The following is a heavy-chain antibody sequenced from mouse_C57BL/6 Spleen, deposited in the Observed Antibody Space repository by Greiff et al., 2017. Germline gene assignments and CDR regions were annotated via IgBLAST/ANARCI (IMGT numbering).Heavy chain of an antibody. CDR1: GYTFTDYE. J-gene: IGHJ2*01. Sequence: QVQLQQSGAELVRPGASVTLSCKASGYTFTDYEMHWVKQTPVHGLEWIGAIDPETGGTAYNQKFKGKAILTADKSSSTAYMELRSLTSEDSAFYYGTSPHYYGSSPHDYWGQGTTLTVSS. V-gene: IGHV1-15*01. D-gene: IGHD1-1*01. CDR2: IDPETGGT. CDR3: TSPHYYGSSPHDY.